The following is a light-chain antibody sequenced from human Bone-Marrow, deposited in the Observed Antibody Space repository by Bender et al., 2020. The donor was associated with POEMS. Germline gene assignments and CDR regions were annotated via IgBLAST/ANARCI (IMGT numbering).Light chain of an antibody. CDR2: DNT. CDR1: TLPDQY. Sequence: SYELTQPPSVSVSPGQTARITCSGDTLPDQYTYWYKQKPGQAPVLVVYDNTDRPSGVPDRFSGSKSDNTASLTVSGLQAEDEADYYCISYAGSNNVVVFGGGTKLTVL. J-gene: IGLJ3*02. CDR3: ISYAGSNNVVV. V-gene: IGLV3-25*02.